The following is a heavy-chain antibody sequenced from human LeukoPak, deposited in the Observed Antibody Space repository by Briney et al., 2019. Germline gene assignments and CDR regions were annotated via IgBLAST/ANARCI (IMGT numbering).Heavy chain of an antibody. CDR2: ISFSSATI. V-gene: IGHV3-48*01. CDR1: GFTFSSYS. D-gene: IGHD3-10*01. J-gene: IGHJ3*01. CDR3: ARDSHYYGSGSPAFDL. Sequence: PGGSLRLSCEASGFTFSSYSMNWARQAPGKGLEWVSYISFSSATIHYADSVKGRFTISRDNAKNSLYLQLNSLRAEDTALYYCARDSHYYGSGSPAFDLWGRGTMVTVSS.